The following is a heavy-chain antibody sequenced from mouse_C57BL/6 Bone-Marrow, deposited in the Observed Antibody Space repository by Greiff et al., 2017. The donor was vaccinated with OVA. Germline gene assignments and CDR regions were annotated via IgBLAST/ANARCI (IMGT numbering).Heavy chain of an antibody. D-gene: IGHD4-1*01. J-gene: IGHJ4*01. CDR3: ARHLLTAMDY. CDR2: ISGGGGNT. CDR1: GFTFSSYT. V-gene: IGHV5-9*01. Sequence: EVQLVESGGGLVKPGGSLKLSCAASGFTFSSYTMSWVRQTPEKRLEWVATISGGGGNTYYPDSVKGRFTISRDNAKNTLYLQMSSLRSEDTALYYCARHLLTAMDYWGQGTSVTVSS.